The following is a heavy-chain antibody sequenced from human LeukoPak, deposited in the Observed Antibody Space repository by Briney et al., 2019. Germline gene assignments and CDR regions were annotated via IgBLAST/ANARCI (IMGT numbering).Heavy chain of an antibody. Sequence: KPSETLSLTCTLSGGSNNSYYWRWIPQPPGEGLEWIGYIYYSGSTNYNPSLKSRVTISVDTSKSQFSLKLSSVTAADTAVYYCARLGGYGYFDYWGQGTLVTVSS. V-gene: IGHV4-59*01. CDR3: ARLGGYGYFDY. CDR2: IYYSGST. J-gene: IGHJ4*02. CDR1: GGSNNSYY. D-gene: IGHD5-12*01.